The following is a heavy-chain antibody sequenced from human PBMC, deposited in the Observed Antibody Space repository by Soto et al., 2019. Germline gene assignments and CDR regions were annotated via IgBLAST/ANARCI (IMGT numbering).Heavy chain of an antibody. V-gene: IGHV4-31*03. Sequence: SETLSLPCTVSGGSSSSGGYYCSWIRQHPGKGLEWIGYIYYSGSTYYNPSLKSRVTISVDTSKNQFSLKLSSVTGADTAVYYCAIDRLVGYYGSGSYYNADYYYYYGMDVWGQGTTVTVSS. CDR3: AIDRLVGYYGSGSYYNADYYYYYGMDV. CDR2: IYYSGST. D-gene: IGHD3-10*01. J-gene: IGHJ6*02. CDR1: GGSSSSGGYY.